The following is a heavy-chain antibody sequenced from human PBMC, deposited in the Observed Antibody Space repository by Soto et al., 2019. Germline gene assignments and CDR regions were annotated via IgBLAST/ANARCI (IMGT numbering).Heavy chain of an antibody. J-gene: IGHJ4*02. D-gene: IGHD3-9*01. CDR3: AGDGRKIRSFDPRYYFDY. CDR1: GGTFSSYT. CDR2: IIPILGIA. V-gene: IGHV1-69*08. Sequence: QVQLVQSGAEVKKPGSSVKVSCKASGGTFSSYTISWVRQAPGQGLEWMGRIIPILGIANYAQKFQGRVTITADKCTSPADMGLSSLRSEDTAVYYCAGDGRKIRSFDPRYYFDYWGQGTLVTVSS.